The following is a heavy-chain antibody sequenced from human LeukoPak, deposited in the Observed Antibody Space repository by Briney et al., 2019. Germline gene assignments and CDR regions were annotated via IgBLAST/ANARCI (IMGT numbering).Heavy chain of an antibody. Sequence: VASVKVSCKASGGTFSSYAISWVRQAPGQGLEWMGRIIPISGTANYAQKFQGRVTITTDESTSTAYMELSSLRSEDTAVYYCARDLRVDVYWWLFHDYWGQGTLVTVSS. CDR3: ARDLRVDVYWWLFHDY. CDR2: IIPISGTA. J-gene: IGHJ4*02. CDR1: GGTFSSYA. D-gene: IGHD3-22*01. V-gene: IGHV1-69*05.